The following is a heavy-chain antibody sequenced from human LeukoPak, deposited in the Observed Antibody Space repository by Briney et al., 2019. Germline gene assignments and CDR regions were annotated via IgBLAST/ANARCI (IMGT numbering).Heavy chain of an antibody. J-gene: IGHJ4*02. Sequence: GGSLRLSCAASGFTFSSYSMNWVRQAPGKGLEWVSSISSSSSYIYYADSVKGRFTISRDNAKNSLHLQMNSLRAEDTAVYYCARDTRVSSTSCPGYWGQGTLVTVSS. CDR1: GFTFSSYS. V-gene: IGHV3-21*01. CDR2: ISSSSSYI. D-gene: IGHD2-2*01. CDR3: ARDTRVSSTSCPGY.